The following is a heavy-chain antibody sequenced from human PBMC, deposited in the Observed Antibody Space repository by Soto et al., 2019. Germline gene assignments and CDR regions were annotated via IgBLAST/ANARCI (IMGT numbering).Heavy chain of an antibody. CDR1: GYIFTTYS. D-gene: IGHD6-25*01. CDR3: ARVRSSGREFDY. CDR2: VDPRDGST. V-gene: IGHV1-46*01. J-gene: IGHJ4*02. Sequence: QVQLVQSGAEMKRPGASVILSCKASGYIFTTYSIHWVRQTAGQGLEWMAKVDPRDGSTGYAQKFRGRVSMAWDTSTGTVSMEVSSLTSDVTSTYYRARVRSSGREFDYYGQGTQVTVSS.